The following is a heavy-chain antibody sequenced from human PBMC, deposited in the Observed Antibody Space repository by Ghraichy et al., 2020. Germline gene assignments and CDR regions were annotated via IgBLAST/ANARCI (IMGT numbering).Heavy chain of an antibody. CDR1: GGSISSYY. Sequence: SETLSLTCTVSGGSISSYYWSWIRQPPGKGLEWIGYIYYSGSTNYNPSLKSRVTISVDTSKNQFSLKLSSVTAADTAVYYCARGLVGGSFHHGMDVWGQGTTVTVSS. J-gene: IGHJ6*02. CDR3: ARGLVGGSFHHGMDV. V-gene: IGHV4-59*01. CDR2: IYYSGST. D-gene: IGHD1-26*01.